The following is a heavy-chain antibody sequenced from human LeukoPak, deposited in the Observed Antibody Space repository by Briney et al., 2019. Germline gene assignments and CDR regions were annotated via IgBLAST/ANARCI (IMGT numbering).Heavy chain of an antibody. D-gene: IGHD5-18*01. CDR3: ARERYSYGRDAFDI. Sequence: PGGSLRLSCAAAGFTFSSYEMNWVRQAPGKGLEWVSYISSSGGAKYYADSVKGRFTISRDNAKSSLYLQMNTLRAEDTAVYYCARERYSYGRDAFDIWGQGTMVTVSS. J-gene: IGHJ3*02. CDR1: GFTFSSYE. V-gene: IGHV3-48*03. CDR2: ISSSGGAK.